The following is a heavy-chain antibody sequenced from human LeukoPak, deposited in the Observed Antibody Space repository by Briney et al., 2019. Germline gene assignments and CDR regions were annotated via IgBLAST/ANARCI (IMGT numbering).Heavy chain of an antibody. D-gene: IGHD5-18*01. CDR1: GGSFSAFF. CDR3: ARDRPRLRGYSYGYYYYMDV. CDR2: VGHSGST. V-gene: IGHV4-34*01. Sequence: SETLSLTCAVSGGSFSAFFWRWIRQPPGKGLEWIGDVGHSGSTYYNPSLKSRVTISVDTSKNQFSLKLSSVTAADTAVYYCARDRPRLRGYSYGYYYYMDVWGKGTTVTVSS. J-gene: IGHJ6*03.